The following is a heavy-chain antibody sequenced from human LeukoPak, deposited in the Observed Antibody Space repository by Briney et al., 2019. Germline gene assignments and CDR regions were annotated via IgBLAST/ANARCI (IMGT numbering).Heavy chain of an antibody. CDR1: GFTVSSNY. D-gene: IGHD3-10*01. CDR2: ISWDGGST. J-gene: IGHJ4*02. Sequence: PGGSLRLSCAASGFTVSSNYMSWVRQAPGKGLEWVSLISWDGGSTYYADSVEGRFTISRDNSKNSLYLQMNSLRTEDTALYYCAKDTRPGRGSGSYSFDYWGQGTLVTVSS. V-gene: IGHV3-43*01. CDR3: AKDTRPGRGSGSYSFDY.